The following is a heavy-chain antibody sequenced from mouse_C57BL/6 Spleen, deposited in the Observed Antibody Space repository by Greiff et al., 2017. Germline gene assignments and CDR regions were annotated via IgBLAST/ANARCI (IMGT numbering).Heavy chain of an antibody. D-gene: IGHD1-1*01. V-gene: IGHV1-54*01. J-gene: IGHJ4*01. CDR2: INPGSGGT. Sequence: QVQLQQSGAELVRPGTSVKVSCKASGYAFTNYLIEWVKQRPGQGLEWIGVINPGSGGTNYNEKFKGKATLTADKSSSTAYMQLSSLTSEDSAVYFCARSNYYGSMDYWGQGTSVTVSS. CDR1: GYAFTNYL. CDR3: ARSNYYGSMDY.